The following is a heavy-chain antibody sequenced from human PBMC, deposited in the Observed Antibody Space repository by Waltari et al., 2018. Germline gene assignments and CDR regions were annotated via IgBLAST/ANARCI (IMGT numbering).Heavy chain of an antibody. CDR1: GYTFPATY. Sequence: QVQLVQSGAEVKQPEASVKASCQSSGYTFPATYMTWGRQAPGHGLEWMGRINPNSGDTKYAQRFQGRVTVTRDTSISTAYMELSRLRSDDTAIYYCASVYSSGWYWVYWGQGTLVTVSS. CDR3: ASVYSSGWYWVY. CDR2: INPNSGDT. J-gene: IGHJ4*02. V-gene: IGHV1-2*02. D-gene: IGHD6-19*01.